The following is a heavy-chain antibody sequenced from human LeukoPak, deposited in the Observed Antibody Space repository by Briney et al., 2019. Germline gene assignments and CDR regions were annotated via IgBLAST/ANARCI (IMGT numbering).Heavy chain of an antibody. V-gene: IGHV3-21*01. Sequence: PGGSLRLSCGVAGFSFSGHNMNWVRQAPGRGLEWVASISSRSNYIYYADSLKGRVTVSRDNARNSLVLQMKRLRAEDTAVYYCARDYLGFGESGFDYWGQGTQVIVSS. CDR2: ISSRSNYI. D-gene: IGHD3-10*01. CDR3: ARDYLGFGESGFDY. J-gene: IGHJ4*02. CDR1: GFSFSGHN.